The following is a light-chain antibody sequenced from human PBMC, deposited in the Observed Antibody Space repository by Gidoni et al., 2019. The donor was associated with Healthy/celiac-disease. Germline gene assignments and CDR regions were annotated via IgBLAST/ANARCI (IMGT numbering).Light chain of an antibody. CDR3: QVWDSSSDHPHVV. J-gene: IGLJ2*01. V-gene: IGLV3-21*04. CDR2: YDS. CDR1: NIGSKS. Sequence: SYVLTQPPSVSVAPGKTARITCGGNNIGSKSVHWYQQKPGKAPVLVIYYDSDRPSGIPERFSGSNSGNTATLTISRVEAGDEADYYCQVWDSSSDHPHVVFGGGTKLTVL.